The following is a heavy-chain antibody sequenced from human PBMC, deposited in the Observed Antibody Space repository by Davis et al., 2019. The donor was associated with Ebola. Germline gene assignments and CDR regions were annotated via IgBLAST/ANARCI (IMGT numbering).Heavy chain of an antibody. D-gene: IGHD5-18*01. CDR3: AKAGITAMVIFYFDY. Sequence: GESLKISCAASGFTFSSYWMSWVRQAPGKGLEWVANIKQDGSEKYYADSVKGRFTISRDNSKNTLYLQMNSLRAEDTAVYYCAKAGITAMVIFYFDYWGQGTLVTVSS. V-gene: IGHV3-7*01. CDR1: GFTFSSYW. CDR2: IKQDGSEK. J-gene: IGHJ4*02.